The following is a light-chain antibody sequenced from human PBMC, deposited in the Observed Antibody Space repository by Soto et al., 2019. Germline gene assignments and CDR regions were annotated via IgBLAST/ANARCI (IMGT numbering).Light chain of an antibody. V-gene: IGKV1-5*01. CDR2: DAS. CDR1: QSISSW. Sequence: DIQMTQSPSTLSASVGDRVTITCRASQSISSWLAWYQQKAGKAPKLLIYDASSLESGVPSRFSGSGSGTEFTLTISSLQPDDFATYYRQQYDTYSTFGPGTKVDVK. CDR3: QQYDTYST. J-gene: IGKJ3*01.